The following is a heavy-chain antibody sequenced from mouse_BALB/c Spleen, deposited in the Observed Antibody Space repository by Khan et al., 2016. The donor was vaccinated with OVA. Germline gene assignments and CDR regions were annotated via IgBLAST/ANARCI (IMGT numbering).Heavy chain of an antibody. CDR1: GYTFSSYW. J-gene: IGHJ3*01. D-gene: IGHD1-1*01. V-gene: IGHV1-9*01. CDR3: ARVNYYGSSSWFGY. CDR2: ILPGSGRN. Sequence: QVQLQQSGAELMKPGASVKISCKATGYTFSSYWIEWVKQRPGHGLEWIGEILPGSGRNNYNEKLKGKATFTAETSTNTAYLQLSNLTSEDSAVYYCARVNYYGSSSWFGYWGQGTLVTVSA.